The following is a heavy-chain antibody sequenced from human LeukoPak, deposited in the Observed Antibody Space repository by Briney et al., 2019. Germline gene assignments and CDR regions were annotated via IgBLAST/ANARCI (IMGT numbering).Heavy chain of an antibody. Sequence: PGGSLRLSCAASGFTVSSNYMTWVRQAPGKGLEWVSVIYSDDTTCYADSVQGRFTVSRDNSKNTVYLQMKSLRVEDTAVYHCVRGLGYGSGPVDYWGQGTLVTVSS. CDR3: VRGLGYGSGPVDY. V-gene: IGHV3-53*01. D-gene: IGHD3-10*01. CDR1: GFTVSSNY. CDR2: IYSDDTT. J-gene: IGHJ4*02.